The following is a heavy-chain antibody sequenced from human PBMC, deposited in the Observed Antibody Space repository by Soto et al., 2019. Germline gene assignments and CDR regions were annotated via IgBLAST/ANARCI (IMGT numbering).Heavy chain of an antibody. Sequence: GGSLRLSCAASGFTFSSYAMHWVRQAPGKGLEWVAVISYDGSNKYYADSVKGRFTISRDNSKNTLYLQMNSLRAEDTAVYYCARVGYYDSSGYYDYWGQGXLVTVSS. CDR2: ISYDGSNK. CDR3: ARVGYYDSSGYYDY. V-gene: IGHV3-30-3*01. J-gene: IGHJ4*02. D-gene: IGHD3-22*01. CDR1: GFTFSSYA.